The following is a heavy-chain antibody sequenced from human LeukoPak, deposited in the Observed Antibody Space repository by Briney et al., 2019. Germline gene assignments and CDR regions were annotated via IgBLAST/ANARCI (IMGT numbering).Heavy chain of an antibody. J-gene: IGHJ3*02. V-gene: IGHV3-7*01. D-gene: IGHD6-19*01. CDR1: GFTFSSYW. CDR3: ARVRIAVAAPPGAFDI. CDR2: IKQDGSEK. Sequence: GGSLRLSCAASGFTFSSYWMSWVRQAPGKGLEWVANIKQDGSEKYYVDSVKGRFTISRDNAKNSLYLQMNSLRAEGTAVYYCARVRIAVAAPPGAFDIWGQGTMVTVSS.